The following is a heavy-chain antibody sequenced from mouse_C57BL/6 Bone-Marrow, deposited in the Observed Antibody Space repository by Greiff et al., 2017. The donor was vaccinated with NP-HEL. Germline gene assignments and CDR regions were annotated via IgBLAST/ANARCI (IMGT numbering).Heavy chain of an antibody. CDR3: ARHPRLLAWFAY. V-gene: IGHV5-6*01. CDR1: GFTFSSYG. Sequence: EVHLVESGGDLVKPGGSLKLSCAASGFTFSSYGMSWVRQTPDKRLEWVATISSGGSYTYYPDSVKGRFTISRDNAKNTLYLQMSSLKSEDTAMYYCARHPRLLAWFAYWGQGTLVTVSA. D-gene: IGHD2-3*01. J-gene: IGHJ3*01. CDR2: ISSGGSYT.